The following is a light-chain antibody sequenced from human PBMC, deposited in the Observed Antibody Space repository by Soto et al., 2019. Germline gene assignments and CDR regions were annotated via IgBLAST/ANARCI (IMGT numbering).Light chain of an antibody. CDR2: AAS. CDR1: QGISNY. J-gene: IGKJ3*01. CDR3: QKYNSAPFT. V-gene: IGKV1-27*01. Sequence: DIPMTQSPSSLSASVGDRVTITCRASQGISNYLAWYQQKPGKVPKLLSYAASTLQSGVPSRFSGSGSGTDCTLTISSLQPEDVATYYGQKYNSAPFTFGPGTKVDI.